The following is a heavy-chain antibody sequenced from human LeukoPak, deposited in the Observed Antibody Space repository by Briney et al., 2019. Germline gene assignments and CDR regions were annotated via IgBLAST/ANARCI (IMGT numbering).Heavy chain of an antibody. Sequence: PGGSLRLSCAASGFTFSNYGMHWVRQAPGKGLEWVAFIRYDGSNKYYADSVKGRFTISRDNSKNTLYLQMNSLRAEDTAVYYCAKGPLWSFDYWGQGTLVTVSS. D-gene: IGHD5-18*01. CDR1: GFTFSNYG. V-gene: IGHV3-30*02. CDR2: IRYDGSNK. CDR3: AKGPLWSFDY. J-gene: IGHJ4*02.